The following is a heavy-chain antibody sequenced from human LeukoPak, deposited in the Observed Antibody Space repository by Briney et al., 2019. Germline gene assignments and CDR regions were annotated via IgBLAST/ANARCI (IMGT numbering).Heavy chain of an antibody. V-gene: IGHV3-30*02. CDR2: IRFDGSNK. D-gene: IGHD3-22*01. CDR3: AKDPSYYDSSGVHY. Sequence: GGSLRLSCAASGFTLSSNGMHWVRQAPGKGLEWVAFIRFDGSNKYYADSVKGRFTISRDNSKNTLYLQMNSLRGEDTAVYYCAKDPSYYDSSGVHYWGQGTLVTLSS. CDR1: GFTLSSNG. J-gene: IGHJ4*02.